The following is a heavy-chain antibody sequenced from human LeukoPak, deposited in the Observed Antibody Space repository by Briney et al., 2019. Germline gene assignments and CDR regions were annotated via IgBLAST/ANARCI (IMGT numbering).Heavy chain of an antibody. Sequence: SETLSLTCTVSGGSISSGGYYWSWIRQPPGKGLEWIGYIYHSGSTYYNPSLKSRVTISVDRSKNQFSLKLSSVTAADTAVYYCARGQQLASYWGQGTLVTVSS. CDR1: GGSISSGGYY. V-gene: IGHV4-30-2*01. J-gene: IGHJ4*02. D-gene: IGHD6-13*01. CDR3: ARGQQLASY. CDR2: IYHSGST.